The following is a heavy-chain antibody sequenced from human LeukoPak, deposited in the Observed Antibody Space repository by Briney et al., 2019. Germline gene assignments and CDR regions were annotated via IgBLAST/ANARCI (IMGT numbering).Heavy chain of an antibody. D-gene: IGHD3-10*01. CDR2: ISGGGGST. CDR1: GFTFSGYA. V-gene: IGHV3-23*01. CDR3: AKQRIVDYYGSGSYYNAYYFDY. J-gene: IGHJ4*02. Sequence: GGSLRLSGAASGFTFSGYAMSWVRQAPGKGLEGVSAISGGGGSTDYADPVKGRFTTYTANSTDTLYLQMNRLRAEDTEVYYCAKQRIVDYYGSGSYYNAYYFDYWGQGTLVTVSS.